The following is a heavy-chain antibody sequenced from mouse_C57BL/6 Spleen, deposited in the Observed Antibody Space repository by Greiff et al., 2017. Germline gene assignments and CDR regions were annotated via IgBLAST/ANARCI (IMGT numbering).Heavy chain of an antibody. Sequence: QVQLQQSGAELVKPGASVKLSCKASGYTFTSYWMHWVKQRPGQGLEWIGMIHPNSGSTNYNEKFKSKATLTVDKSSSTAYMQLSSLTSEDSAVYYCARWGMVNRFDYWGQGTTLTVSS. CDR1: GYTFTSYW. CDR2: IHPNSGST. D-gene: IGHD2-2*01. J-gene: IGHJ2*01. CDR3: ARWGMVNRFDY. V-gene: IGHV1-64*01.